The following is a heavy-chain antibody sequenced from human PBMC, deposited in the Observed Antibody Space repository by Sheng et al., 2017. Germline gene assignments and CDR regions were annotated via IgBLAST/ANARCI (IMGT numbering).Heavy chain of an antibody. CDR3: AKDRSTVHWGPFFSGSYP. V-gene: IGHV3-9*01. CDR1: GFNFNDFA. Sequence: EVQLVESGGTLVQPGRSLRLSCAASGFNFNDFAMHWVRQAPGKGLEWVSGISWNSGSRGYADSVRGRFTISRDNARNSLYLQMNSLRPEDTAFYYCAKDRSTVHWGPFFSGSYPWGQGT. J-gene: IGHJ5*02. D-gene: IGHD7-27*01. CDR2: ISWNSGSR.